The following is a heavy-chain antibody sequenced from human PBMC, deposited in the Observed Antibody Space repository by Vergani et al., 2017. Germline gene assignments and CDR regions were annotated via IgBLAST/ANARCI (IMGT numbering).Heavy chain of an antibody. D-gene: IGHD2-2*01. CDR2: IYSGGST. CDR3: ARDYREYQLLTYFQH. CDR1: GFTVSSNY. Sequence: EVQLVESGGGLVQPGGSLRLSCAAFGFTVSSNYMSWVRQAPGKGLEWVSVIYSGGSTYYADSVKGRFTISRDNSKNTLFLQMNSLRPEDTAVYYCARDYREYQLLTYFQHWGQGTLLSVSS. V-gene: IGHV3-66*02. J-gene: IGHJ1*01.